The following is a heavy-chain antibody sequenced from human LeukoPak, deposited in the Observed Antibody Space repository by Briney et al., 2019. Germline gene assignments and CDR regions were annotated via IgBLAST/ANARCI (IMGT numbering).Heavy chain of an antibody. CDR3: AKDYRPLKPYAFDI. V-gene: IGHV3-23*01. CDR2: ISGSGGST. D-gene: IGHD1-14*01. J-gene: IGHJ3*02. CDR1: GFTVSSNY. Sequence: PGGSLRLSCAASGFTVSSNYMSWVRQAPGKGLEWVSAISGSGGSTYYADSVKGRFTISRDNSKNTLYLQMNSLRAEDTAVYYCAKDYRPLKPYAFDIWGQGTMVTVSS.